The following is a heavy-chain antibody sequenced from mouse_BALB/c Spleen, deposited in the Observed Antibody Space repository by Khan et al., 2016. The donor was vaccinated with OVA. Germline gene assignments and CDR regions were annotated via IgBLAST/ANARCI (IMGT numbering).Heavy chain of an antibody. CDR1: GYSFTSYW. CDR3: ARGTTTSYWYFDV. CDR2: IHPSDSET. Sequence: QVQLQQSGAELVRPGASVRLSCKASGYSFTSYWMNWVKQRPGQGLEWIGIIHPSDSETRLNQKFKDKATLTVDKSSSTAYMQLSSPTSEDSTVYYCARGTTTSYWYFDVWGAGTTVTVSS. V-gene: IGHV1-74*01. J-gene: IGHJ1*01. D-gene: IGHD1-1*01.